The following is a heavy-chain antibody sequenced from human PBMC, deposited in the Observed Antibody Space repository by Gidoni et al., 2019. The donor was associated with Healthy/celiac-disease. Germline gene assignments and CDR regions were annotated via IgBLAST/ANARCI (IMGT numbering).Heavy chain of an antibody. D-gene: IGHD3-9*01. CDR1: GCSISSSSYC. Sequence: QLQLQESGPGLVKPSEPLSLTCTVSGCSISSSSYCWGWIRQPPGQGLEWIGSIYYSGSTYYNPSLKSRVTISVDTSKNQFSLKLSSVTAADTAVYYCARRDQYYDILTEDYWGQGTLVTVSS. CDR2: IYYSGST. V-gene: IGHV4-39*01. CDR3: ARRDQYYDILTEDY. J-gene: IGHJ4*02.